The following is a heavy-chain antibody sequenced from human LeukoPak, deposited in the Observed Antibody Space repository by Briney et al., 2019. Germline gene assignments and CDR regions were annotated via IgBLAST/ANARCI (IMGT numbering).Heavy chain of an antibody. CDR2: ISAYNGNT. CDR3: ARVVTVTTKNYRWFDP. Sequence: ASVTVSCKASGYTFTSYGISWVRQAPGQGLEWMGWISAYNGNTNYAQKLQGRVTMTTDTSTSTAYMELRSLRSDDTAVYYCARVVTVTTKNYRWFDPWGQGTLVTVSS. D-gene: IGHD4-17*01. V-gene: IGHV1-18*01. J-gene: IGHJ5*02. CDR1: GYTFTSYG.